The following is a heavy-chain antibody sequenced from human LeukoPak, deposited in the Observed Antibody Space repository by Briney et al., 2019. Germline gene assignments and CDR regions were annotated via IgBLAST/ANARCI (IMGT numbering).Heavy chain of an antibody. V-gene: IGHV4-34*01. Sequence: SETLSRTCAVYGGSFSGYYWSWIRQPPGKGLEWIGEINHSGSTNYNPSLKSRVTISVDTSKNQFSLKLSSVTAADTAVYYCATEVVPDPITPGWGQGPVLRVSS. CDR2: INHSGST. CDR3: ATEVVPDPITPG. D-gene: IGHD2-2*01. CDR1: GGSFSGYY. J-gene: IGHJ4*02.